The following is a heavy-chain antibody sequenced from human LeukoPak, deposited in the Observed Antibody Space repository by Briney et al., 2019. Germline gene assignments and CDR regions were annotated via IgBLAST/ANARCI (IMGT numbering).Heavy chain of an antibody. Sequence: GASVKVSCKAPGYTFTSYYMHWVRQAPGQGLEWMGIINPSGGSTSYAQKFQGRVTMTRDTSTSTVYMELSSLRSEDTAVYYCARAGKYYDILTGYSNPSWYFDYWGQGTLVTVSS. CDR2: INPSGGST. D-gene: IGHD3-9*01. J-gene: IGHJ4*02. CDR3: ARAGKYYDILTGYSNPSWYFDY. V-gene: IGHV1-46*01. CDR1: GYTFTSYY.